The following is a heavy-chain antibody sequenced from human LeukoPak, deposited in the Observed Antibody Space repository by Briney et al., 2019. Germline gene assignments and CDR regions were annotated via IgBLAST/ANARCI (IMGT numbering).Heavy chain of an antibody. CDR2: INWNGGST. CDR1: GFTFDDYG. Sequence: GGSLRLSCAASGFTFDDYGMSWVRQAPGKGLEWVSGINWNGGSTGYADSVKGRFTISRDNAKNSLYLQMNSLRAEDTALYHCARAVYYDFWSGSPDDAFDIWGQGTMVTVSS. J-gene: IGHJ3*02. D-gene: IGHD3-3*01. V-gene: IGHV3-20*01. CDR3: ARAVYYDFWSGSPDDAFDI.